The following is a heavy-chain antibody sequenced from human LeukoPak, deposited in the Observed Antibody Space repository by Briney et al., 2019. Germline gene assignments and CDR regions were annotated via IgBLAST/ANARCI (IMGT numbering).Heavy chain of an antibody. Sequence: SVKVSCKASGGTFSSYAISWVRQAPAQGLEWMGGIIPIFGTANYAQKFQGRVTITTDESTSTAYMELSSLRSEDTAVYYCARLYSSGWYGTNWFDPWGQGTLVTVSS. J-gene: IGHJ5*02. CDR3: ARLYSSGWYGTNWFDP. D-gene: IGHD6-19*01. CDR1: GGTFSSYA. V-gene: IGHV1-69*05. CDR2: IIPIFGTA.